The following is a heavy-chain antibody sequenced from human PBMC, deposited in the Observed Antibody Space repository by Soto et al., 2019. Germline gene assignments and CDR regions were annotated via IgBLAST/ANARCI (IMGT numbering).Heavy chain of an antibody. CDR1: GGTFSSYA. V-gene: IGHV1-69*01. D-gene: IGHD6-6*01. CDR2: IIPIFGTA. CDR3: AATWEIAARFYYGMDV. J-gene: IGHJ6*02. Sequence: QVQLVQSGAEVKKPGSSVKVSCKASGGTFSSYAISWVRQAPGQGLEWMGGIIPIFGTANYAQKFQGRVTITADESTSTAYMELSSLRSEDTAVYYCAATWEIAARFYYGMDVWGQGTTVTVSS.